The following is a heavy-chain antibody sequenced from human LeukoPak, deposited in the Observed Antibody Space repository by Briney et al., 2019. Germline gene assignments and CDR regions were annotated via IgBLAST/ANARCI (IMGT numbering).Heavy chain of an antibody. CDR3: TTVGSYYDFWSGYYSPIDY. Sequence: GGSLSLSCAASGFTFSNAWMSWVRQAPGKGLEWVGRIKSKTDGGTTDYAAPVKGRFTISRDDSKNTLYLQMNSLKTEDTAVYYCTTVGSYYDFWSGYYSPIDYWGQGTLVTVSS. CDR1: GFTFSNAW. J-gene: IGHJ4*02. V-gene: IGHV3-15*01. D-gene: IGHD3-3*01. CDR2: IKSKTDGGTT.